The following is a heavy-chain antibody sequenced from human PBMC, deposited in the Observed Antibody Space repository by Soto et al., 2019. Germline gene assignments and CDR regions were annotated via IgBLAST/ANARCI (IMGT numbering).Heavy chain of an antibody. CDR3: LTLPNAVGVVVVAPCMDV. D-gene: IGHD2-15*01. CDR2: ISSSSSYI. J-gene: IGHJ6*03. CDR1: GFTFSSSR. V-gene: IGHV3-21*01. Sequence: PGGSLRLYCAASGFTFSSSRMNRVRQAPGMGLERVSSISSSSSYIYYADSVKGRFTISRDNAKNSLYLQMNSLRAEDTAVYYCLTLPNAVGVVVVAPCMDVWGTGTTVTVSS.